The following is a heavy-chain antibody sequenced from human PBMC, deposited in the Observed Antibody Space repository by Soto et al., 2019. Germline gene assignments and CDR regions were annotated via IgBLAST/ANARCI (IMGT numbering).Heavy chain of an antibody. Sequence: QVRLQESGPGLLKPSETLSLTCTVSGGSINTFYWSWVRQPAGKGLGWIGRIFSSWSTSFNPSLARRVAMAVDTSKNRLSLNLRSVTAADLAGYYCARKGSYIDYYFAHGIQLWCFDFGGQGALVTFSP. CDR1: GGSINTFY. J-gene: IGHJ4*02. D-gene: IGHD5-18*01. V-gene: IGHV4-4*07. CDR2: IFSSWST. CDR3: ARKGSYIDYYFAHGIQLWCFDF.